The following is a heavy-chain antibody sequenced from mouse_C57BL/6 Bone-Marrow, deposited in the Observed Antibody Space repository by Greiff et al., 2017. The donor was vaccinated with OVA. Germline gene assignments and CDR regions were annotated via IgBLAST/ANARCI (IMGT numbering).Heavy chain of an antibody. V-gene: IGHV7-1*01. Sequence: EVQGVESGGGLVQSGRSLRLSCATSGFTFSDFYMEWVRQAPGKGLEWIAASRNKANDYTTEYSASVKGRFIVSRDTSQSILYLQMNALRAEDTAIYYCARDVYYWYFDVWGTGTTVTVSS. J-gene: IGHJ1*03. CDR2: SRNKANDYTT. CDR1: GFTFSDFY. CDR3: ARDVYYWYFDV.